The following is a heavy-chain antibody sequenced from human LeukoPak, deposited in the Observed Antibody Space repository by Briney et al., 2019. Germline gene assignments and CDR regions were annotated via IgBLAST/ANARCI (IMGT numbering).Heavy chain of an antibody. CDR2: IWHDGSKR. CDR1: GFTFRGYG. CDR3: LRWTEQNTFDF. D-gene: IGHD2/OR15-2a*01. V-gene: IGHV3-33*01. J-gene: IGHJ4*02. Sequence: GGSLRLSCAASGFTFRGYGMHWVGQAPGKGLEWVALIWHDGSKRYYVDSVKGRFTISRDNSKNTMYLEMNSLRADDTAVYYCLRWTEQNTFDFWGQGTLVTVSS.